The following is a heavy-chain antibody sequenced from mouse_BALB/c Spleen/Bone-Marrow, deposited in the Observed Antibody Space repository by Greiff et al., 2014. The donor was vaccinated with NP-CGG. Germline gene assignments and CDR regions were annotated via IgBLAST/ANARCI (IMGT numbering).Heavy chain of an antibody. J-gene: IGHJ4*01. CDR1: GFSFTEYT. V-gene: IGHV1-18*01. CDR3: ARSEGRYYFAMNY. CDR2: INPNNGST. Sequence: EVQLVESGPELVKPGTSVKISCKTSGFSFTEYTMHWVKQSHGKSLEWIGGINPNNGSTSYNQKFKGRPTLTVEKSSSTAYTEHSSLTSEDSAVYYCARSEGRYYFAMNYWGQGTSVTVSS.